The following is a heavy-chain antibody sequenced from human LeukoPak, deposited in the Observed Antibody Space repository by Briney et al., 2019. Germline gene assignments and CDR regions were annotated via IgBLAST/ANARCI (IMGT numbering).Heavy chain of an antibody. CDR2: IFPGDSNT. CDR1: GYRFTDYW. V-gene: IGHV5-51*01. CDR3: ARSNYGMDV. Sequence: GESLKISCKASGYRFTDYWIAWVRQMPGIGLEWMGIIFPGDSNTRYRPSFQGQVTISVDKSITTAYLQWSSLKASDTAMYYCARSNYGMDVWGQGTTVTVSS. J-gene: IGHJ6*02.